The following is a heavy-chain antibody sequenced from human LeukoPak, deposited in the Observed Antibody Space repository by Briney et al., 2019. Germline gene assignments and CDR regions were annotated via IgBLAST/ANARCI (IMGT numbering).Heavy chain of an antibody. Sequence: TGGSLRLSCAASGFTFSSYGMHWVRQAPGKGLEWVAFIRYDGSNKYYADSVKGRFTISRDNSKNTLYLQMNSLRAEDTAVYYCAKDRNYYGSGSYYNYYFDYWGQGTLVTVSS. CDR2: IRYDGSNK. J-gene: IGHJ4*02. CDR1: GFTFSSYG. V-gene: IGHV3-30*02. CDR3: AKDRNYYGSGSYYNYYFDY. D-gene: IGHD3-10*01.